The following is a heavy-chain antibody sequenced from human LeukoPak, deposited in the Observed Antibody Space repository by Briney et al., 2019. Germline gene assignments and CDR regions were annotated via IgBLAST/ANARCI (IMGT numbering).Heavy chain of an antibody. D-gene: IGHD2-2*01. J-gene: IGHJ5*02. Sequence: GGSLRLSWAASGFSIRSSWMSWVRQAPGKGLEWVANIKQDGSETDYVASVKGRFTISRDNAENSLYLQMNSLRGEDTAVYYCAKDLGSLVVVPAAVYLWGQGTLVTVSS. V-gene: IGHV3-7*01. CDR2: IKQDGSET. CDR3: AKDLGSLVVVPAAVYL. CDR1: GFSIRSSW.